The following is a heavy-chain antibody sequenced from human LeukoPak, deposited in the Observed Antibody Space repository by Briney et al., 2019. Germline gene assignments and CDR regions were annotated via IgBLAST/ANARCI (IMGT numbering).Heavy chain of an antibody. J-gene: IGHJ6*03. CDR3: ARGHVGAPYSGSYYYYYYYMDV. D-gene: IGHD1-26*01. CDR2: INHSGST. Sequence: PSETLSLTCAVYGGSFSGYYWSWIRQPPGKGLEWIGEINHSGSTNYNPSLKSRVTISVDTSKNQFSLKLSSVTAADTAVYYCARGHVGAPYSGSYYYYYYYMDVWGKGTTVTVSS. V-gene: IGHV4-34*01. CDR1: GGSFSGYY.